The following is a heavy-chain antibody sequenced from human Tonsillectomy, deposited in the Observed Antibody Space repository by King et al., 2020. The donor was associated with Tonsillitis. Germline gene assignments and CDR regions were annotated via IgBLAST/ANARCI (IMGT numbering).Heavy chain of an antibody. V-gene: IGHV4-39*07. CDR1: GGSIITTDYY. CDR2: VFYSGDA. Sequence: QLQESGPGLVKPSETLSLTCTVSGGSIITTDYYWGWMRQPPGKGLEWIGSVFYSGDAYYNPSLESRVTMSADTSKSQFSLNLSPVTAADTAVYYCAGQGGPGYDILAGYPIEFWGQGTLVSVSS. J-gene: IGHJ4*02. D-gene: IGHD3-9*01. CDR3: AGQGGPGYDILAGYPIEF.